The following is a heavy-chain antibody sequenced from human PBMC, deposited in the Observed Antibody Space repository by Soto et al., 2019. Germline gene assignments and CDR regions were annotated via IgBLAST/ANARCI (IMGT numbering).Heavy chain of an antibody. J-gene: IGHJ6*02. V-gene: IGHV1-18*04. CDR3: ARDANCGGAPGCRAMDV. D-gene: IGHD2-21*01. CDR2: ISGYNGNT. CDR1: GYTFTSDG. Sequence: QVQLVPSGADVKKPGASVKVSCKAAGYTFTSDGVNWVRQAPGQGLDWMGWISGYNGNTNHAQRFRDRVTLTTDTSTSQAYRELRSLRSDDSAVYYCARDANCGGAPGCRAMDVWGQGTTITVSS.